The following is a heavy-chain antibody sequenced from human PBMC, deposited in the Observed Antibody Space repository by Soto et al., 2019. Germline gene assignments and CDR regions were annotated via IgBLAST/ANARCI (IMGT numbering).Heavy chain of an antibody. CDR1: GFSFSTYA. CDR3: AKWTDTVIEAALAGGAFDI. J-gene: IGHJ3*02. V-gene: IGHV3-23*01. D-gene: IGHD2-15*01. CDR2: ISASGATT. Sequence: PGGSLRLSCAASGFSFSTYALTWVRQAPGKGLEWVSGISASGATTYYADSVKGRFTISRDNSKNTVFLQMTSLRAEDTALYYCAKWTDTVIEAALAGGAFDIWGQGTMVTV.